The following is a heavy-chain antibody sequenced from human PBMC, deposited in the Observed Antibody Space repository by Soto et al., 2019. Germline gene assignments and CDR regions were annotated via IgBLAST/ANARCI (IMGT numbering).Heavy chain of an antibody. Sequence: PGGSLRLSCAASGFTFTTYAMSWVRQAPGKGLEWVSTISGSVGSTYYTDSVQGRFTISRDNSKSTLYLQMNSLRAEDTAIYYCAKNLLPTLTAPGSWGRGTLVTVSS. CDR2: ISGSVGST. CDR1: GFTFTTYA. V-gene: IGHV3-23*01. D-gene: IGHD4-17*01. CDR3: AKNLLPTLTAPGS. J-gene: IGHJ5*02.